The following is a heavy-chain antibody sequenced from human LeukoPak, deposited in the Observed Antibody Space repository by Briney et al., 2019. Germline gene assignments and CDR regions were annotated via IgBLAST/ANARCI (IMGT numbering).Heavy chain of an antibody. CDR2: ISGSGGST. CDR3: AKACGGDCYSRPGNDAFDI. D-gene: IGHD2-21*02. CDR1: GFTFSSYA. Sequence: GGSLRLSCAASGFTFSSYAMSWVRQAPGKGLEWVSAISGSGGSTYYADSVKGRFTISRDNSKNTLYLRMNSLRAEDTAVYYCAKACGGDCYSRPGNDAFDIWGQGTMVTVSS. J-gene: IGHJ3*02. V-gene: IGHV3-23*01.